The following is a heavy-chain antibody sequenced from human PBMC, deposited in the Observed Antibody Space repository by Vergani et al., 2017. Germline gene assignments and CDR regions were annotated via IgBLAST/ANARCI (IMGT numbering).Heavy chain of an antibody. D-gene: IGHD1-1*01. V-gene: IGHV4-38-2*01. J-gene: IGHJ6*02. CDR1: GQSISSGYY. CDR3: VRRAGARTKWDDGYYYPYGMDV. Sequence: QGQLQESGPGLVKPSETLSLTCAVSGQSISSGYYWGWIRQPPRKGLEWFGSIYYSGTIYYNPSLKSRVTISVDTSKNQFSLRLNSVTAADTAVYYCVRRAGARTKWDDGYYYPYGMDVWGQGTTVTVSS. CDR2: IYYSGTI.